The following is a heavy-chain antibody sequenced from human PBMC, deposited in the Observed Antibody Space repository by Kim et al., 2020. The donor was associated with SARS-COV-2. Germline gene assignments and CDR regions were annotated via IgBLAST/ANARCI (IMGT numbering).Heavy chain of an antibody. D-gene: IGHD3-22*01. J-gene: IGHJ5*02. V-gene: IGHV3-30*03. CDR2: ISYDGSNK. CDR1: GFTFSSYG. Sequence: GGSLRLSCAASGFTFSSYGMHWVRQAPGKGLEWVAVISYDGSNKYYADSVKGRFTISRDNSKNTLYLQMNSLRAEDTAVYYCARADYYDLNWFDPWGQGTLVTVSS. CDR3: ARADYYDLNWFDP.